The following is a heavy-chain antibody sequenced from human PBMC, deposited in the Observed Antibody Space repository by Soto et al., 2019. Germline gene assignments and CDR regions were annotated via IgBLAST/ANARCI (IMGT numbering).Heavy chain of an antibody. D-gene: IGHD1-1*01. V-gene: IGHV3-30*07. J-gene: IGHJ3*01. CDR3: ARDDEVAETTSNAFDA. Sequence: DSVKGRFTISRDNSENILFLQINNLRAADTALYYCARDDEVAETTSNAFDAWGQGTMVTVSS.